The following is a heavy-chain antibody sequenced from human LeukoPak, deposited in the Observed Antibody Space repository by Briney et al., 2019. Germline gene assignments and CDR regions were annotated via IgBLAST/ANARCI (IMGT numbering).Heavy chain of an antibody. J-gene: IGHJ3*02. CDR2: TYCRSKWYN. Sequence: SQTLSLTFAISGDSVSSNSAAWNWIRQSPSRGLEWLGRTYCRSKWYNDYAVSVKSRIAINPDTSKNQFSLQLNSVTPEDTAVYYCATVYAQNDAFDIWGQGTMVTVSS. D-gene: IGHD2-8*01. V-gene: IGHV6-1*01. CDR3: ATVYAQNDAFDI. CDR1: GDSVSSNSAA.